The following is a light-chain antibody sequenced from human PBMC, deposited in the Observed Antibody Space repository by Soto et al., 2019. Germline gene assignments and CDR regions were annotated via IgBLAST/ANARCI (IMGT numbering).Light chain of an antibody. CDR3: HQYNNWLALT. CDR2: DAS. CDR1: QNIYSN. J-gene: IGKJ4*01. V-gene: IGKV3-15*01. Sequence: IVMTQSPATLSVSPGERATLSCRASQNIYSNVAWYQQRPGQAPRLLIYDASTRATGIPVRFRGSGSGTEFTLTISSLQSEDSAVYYCHQYNNWLALTFGGGTKVDIK.